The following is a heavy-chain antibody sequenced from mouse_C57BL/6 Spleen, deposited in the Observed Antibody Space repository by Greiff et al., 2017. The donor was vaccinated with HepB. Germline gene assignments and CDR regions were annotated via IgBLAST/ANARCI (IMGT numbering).Heavy chain of an antibody. CDR3: ARYDYDNWYFDV. V-gene: IGHV3-6*01. D-gene: IGHD2-4*01. CDR2: ISYDGSN. Sequence: EVQLQESGPGLVKPSQSLSLTCSVTGYSITSGYFWYWIRQFPGNKLEWMGYISYDGSNNYNPSFKNRISITRDTSKNQFFLKLNSVTAEDTATYYCARYDYDNWYFDVWGTGTTVTVSS. CDR1: GYSITSGYF. J-gene: IGHJ1*03.